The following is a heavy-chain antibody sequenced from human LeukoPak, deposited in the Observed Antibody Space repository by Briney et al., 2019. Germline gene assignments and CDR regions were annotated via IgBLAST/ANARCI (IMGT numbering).Heavy chain of an antibody. CDR1: GYTFTSYG. Sequence: ASVKVSCKASGYTFTSYGISWVRQAPGQGLEWMGGIIPIFGTPNYAQRFQGRVTITADESTSTAYMELSSLRSEDTAVYYCARGGDYCSGGSCYSYFDYWGQGTLVTVSS. CDR3: ARGGDYCSGGSCYSYFDY. J-gene: IGHJ4*02. V-gene: IGHV1-69*13. D-gene: IGHD2-15*01. CDR2: IIPIFGTP.